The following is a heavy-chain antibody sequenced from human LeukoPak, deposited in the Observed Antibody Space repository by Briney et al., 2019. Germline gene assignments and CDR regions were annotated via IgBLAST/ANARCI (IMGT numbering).Heavy chain of an antibody. J-gene: IGHJ4*02. D-gene: IGHD4-11*01. Sequence: PGGSLRLSCTASGFTFSNSWMTWVRQTPGKGLEWVADIKEDGSVINYVEYVKGRFTTSRDNAKNSLHLQMSSLRAEDSAVYYCAKVPLESSNYYHDFWGQGTLVTVSS. CDR3: AKVPLESSNYYHDF. CDR1: GFTFSNSW. CDR2: IKEDGSVI. V-gene: IGHV3-7*03.